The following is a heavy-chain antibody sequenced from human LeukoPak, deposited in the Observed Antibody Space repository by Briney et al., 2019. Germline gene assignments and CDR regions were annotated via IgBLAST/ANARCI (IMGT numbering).Heavy chain of an antibody. CDR1: GYTFINFA. CDR2: IDTNTGIP. CDR3: ARDPGSQRVNRLARRGDY. J-gene: IGHJ4*02. D-gene: IGHD1-14*01. Sequence: ASVKVSCKASGYTFINFAMNWVRQAPGQGLEWMGWIDTNTGIPTYAQGFTGRFVFSLDTSVSTVYLQITSLQAEDAAVYYCARDPGSQRVNRLARRGDYWGQGTLVTVSS. V-gene: IGHV7-4-1*02.